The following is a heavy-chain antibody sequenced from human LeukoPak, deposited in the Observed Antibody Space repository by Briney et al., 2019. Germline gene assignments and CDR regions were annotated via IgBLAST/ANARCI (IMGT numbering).Heavy chain of an antibody. D-gene: IGHD7-27*01. Sequence: GESLKISCKGSGYSFTTYWIGWVRQLPGKGLEWMGIIYPDDSDTRYSLSFQGQVTISADKSISTAYLQWSSLKASGTAMYYCARVGSSGDGRYFDYWGQGTLVTVSS. J-gene: IGHJ4*02. CDR1: GYSFTTYW. CDR2: IYPDDSDT. CDR3: ARVGSSGDGRYFDY. V-gene: IGHV5-51*01.